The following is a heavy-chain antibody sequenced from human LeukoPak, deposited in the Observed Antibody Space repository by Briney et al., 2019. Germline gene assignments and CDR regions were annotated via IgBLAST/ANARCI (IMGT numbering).Heavy chain of an antibody. V-gene: IGHV1-8*03. CDR3: ARGRSIAARGDYYMDV. J-gene: IGHJ6*03. D-gene: IGHD6-6*01. CDR2: MNPNSGNT. Sequence: ASVKVSCKASGYTFTNYGITWVRQATGQGLEWMGWMNPNSGNTGYAQKFQGRVTITRNTSISTAYMELSSLRSEDTAVYYCARGRSIAARGDYYMDVWGKGTTVTVSS. CDR1: GYTFTNYG.